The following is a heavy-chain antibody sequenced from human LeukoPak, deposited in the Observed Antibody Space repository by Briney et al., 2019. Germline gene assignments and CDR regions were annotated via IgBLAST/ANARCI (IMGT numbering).Heavy chain of an antibody. D-gene: IGHD3-22*01. CDR3: ARDSGDYYDSSGYQNWFDP. Sequence: GASVKVSCKASGYTFTGYYMHWVRQAPGQGLEWMGWINPNSGGTNYAQKFQGRVTMTRNTSISTAYMELSSLRSEDTAVYYCARDSGDYYDSSGYQNWFDPWGQGTLVTVTS. V-gene: IGHV1-2*02. J-gene: IGHJ5*02. CDR1: GYTFTGYY. CDR2: INPNSGGT.